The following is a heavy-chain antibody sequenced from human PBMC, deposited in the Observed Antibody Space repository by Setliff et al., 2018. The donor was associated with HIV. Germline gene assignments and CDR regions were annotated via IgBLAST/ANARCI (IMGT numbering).Heavy chain of an antibody. CDR2: IYSSGSA. V-gene: IGHV4-59*04. D-gene: IGHD6-19*01. J-gene: IGHJ4*02. CDR1: GGSISRDY. Sequence: SETLSLTCTVSGGSISRDYWSWIRQSPGKGLEWIGYIYSSGSAFYNPSLKSPVTMSVDTSRNQFSLKLSSVTAADTAIYYCVRHGNQWLVTVDYWGQGTLVTVSS. CDR3: VRHGNQWLVTVDY.